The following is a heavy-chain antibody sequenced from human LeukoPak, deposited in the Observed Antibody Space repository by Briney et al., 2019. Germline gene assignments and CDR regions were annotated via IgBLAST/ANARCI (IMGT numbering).Heavy chain of an antibody. CDR3: ARDPRDRFDY. J-gene: IGHJ4*02. CDR2: ISSSSSTI. CDR1: GFTFSSYS. Sequence: PGGSLRLSCAASGFTFSSYSMNWVRQAPGKGLEWVSYISSSSSTIYYADSVKGRFTISRDNAKNSLYLQMNSLRAEDTAVYYCARDPRDRFDYWGQGTLVTVPS. V-gene: IGHV3-48*01.